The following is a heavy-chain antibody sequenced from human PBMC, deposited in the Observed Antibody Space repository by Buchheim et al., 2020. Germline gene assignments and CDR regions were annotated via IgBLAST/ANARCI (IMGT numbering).Heavy chain of an antibody. CDR3: ARQGTTELYFDY. Sequence: QLQLQESGPGLVKPSETLSLTCTVSGGSISSSSYYWGWIRQPPGKGLEWIGSIYYSGRTYYNTSLKSRVTISVDTSKNQFSLKLTSVTATDTAVYYCARQGTTELYFDYWGQGTL. CDR1: GGSISSSSYY. D-gene: IGHD4-17*01. J-gene: IGHJ4*02. V-gene: IGHV4-39*01. CDR2: IYYSGRT.